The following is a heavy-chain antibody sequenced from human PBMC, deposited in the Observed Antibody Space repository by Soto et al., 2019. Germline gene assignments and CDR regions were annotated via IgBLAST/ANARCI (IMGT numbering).Heavy chain of an antibody. Sequence: SETLSLTCTVSGGSISSYYWSWIRQPPGKGLEWIGYIYYSGSTNYNPSLKSRVTRSVDTSKNQFSLKLSSVTAADTAVYYCARARIPIPSPDNWFDPWGQGTLVTVSS. V-gene: IGHV4-59*01. CDR1: GGSISSYY. D-gene: IGHD2-2*02. CDR3: ARARIPIPSPDNWFDP. CDR2: IYYSGST. J-gene: IGHJ5*02.